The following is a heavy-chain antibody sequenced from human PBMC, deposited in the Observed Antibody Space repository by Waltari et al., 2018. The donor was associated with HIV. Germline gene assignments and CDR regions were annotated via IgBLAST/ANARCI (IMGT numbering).Heavy chain of an antibody. CDR1: GYTFTGYY. Sequence: QVQLVQSGAEVKKPGASVKVSCKASGYTFTGYYMHWVRLAPGQGLEWLGWINPNSGGTNYAPKFQGRVTMTRDTSISTAYMELSRLRTDDTAVYYCARDPVGATGRGDYFDYWGQGTLVTVAS. J-gene: IGHJ4*02. V-gene: IGHV1-2*02. CDR3: ARDPVGATGRGDYFDY. CDR2: INPNSGGT. D-gene: IGHD1-26*01.